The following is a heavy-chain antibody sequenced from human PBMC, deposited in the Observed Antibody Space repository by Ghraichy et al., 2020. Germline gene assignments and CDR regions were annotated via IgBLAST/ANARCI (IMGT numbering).Heavy chain of an antibody. D-gene: IGHD5-24*01. CDR2: INGGGTST. V-gene: IGHV3-74*01. CDR1: GFTFSNYW. CDR3: AKLTGYNWFDY. Sequence: GGSLRLSCAASGFTFSNYWMHWVRQAPGKGLVWVSRINGGGTSTNYADSVKGRFTISRDNAKNTLYLQMNSLRAEDTAVYYCAKLTGYNWFDYWGQGTLVLVSS. J-gene: IGHJ4*02.